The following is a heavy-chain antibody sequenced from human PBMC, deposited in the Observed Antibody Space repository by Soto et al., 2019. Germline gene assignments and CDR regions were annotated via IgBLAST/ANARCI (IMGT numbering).Heavy chain of an antibody. Sequence: EVQLVESGGGLVQPGGSLRLSCAASGFSFNSFSMNWVRQAPGKGLEWVAYFGVGGGTISYEESVKGRFTISRDNARNSLFMQMDSLRAEDTAVYYCARDGNWAFDYWGQGVLVTVSS. D-gene: IGHD7-27*01. CDR3: ARDGNWAFDY. J-gene: IGHJ4*02. CDR2: FGVGGGTI. CDR1: GFSFNSFS. V-gene: IGHV3-48*01.